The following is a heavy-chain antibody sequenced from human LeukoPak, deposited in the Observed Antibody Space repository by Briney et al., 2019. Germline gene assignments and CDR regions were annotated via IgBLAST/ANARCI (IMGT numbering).Heavy chain of an antibody. Sequence: GGSLRLSCAASGFTFSSYGMHWVRQAPGKGLEWVAFVRYDGSNKYYADSVKGRFTISRDNSKNTLYLQMNSLRAEDTAVYYCAKDGYSSGWSPAYFDYWGQGTLVTVSS. J-gene: IGHJ4*02. CDR3: AKDGYSSGWSPAYFDY. V-gene: IGHV3-30*02. CDR2: VRYDGSNK. CDR1: GFTFSSYG. D-gene: IGHD6-19*01.